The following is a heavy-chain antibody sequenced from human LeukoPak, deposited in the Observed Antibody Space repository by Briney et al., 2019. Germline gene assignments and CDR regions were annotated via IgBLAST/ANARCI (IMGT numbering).Heavy chain of an antibody. CDR3: AKDQYYYDSSGAAFDI. J-gene: IGHJ3*02. Sequence: GGSLRLSCAASGLTFSSYAMSWVRQAPGKGLEWVSAISGSGGSTYYADSVKGRFTISRDNSKNTLYLQMNSLRAEDTAVYYCAKDQYYYDSSGAAFDIWGQGTMVTVSS. V-gene: IGHV3-23*01. D-gene: IGHD3-22*01. CDR2: ISGSGGST. CDR1: GLTFSSYA.